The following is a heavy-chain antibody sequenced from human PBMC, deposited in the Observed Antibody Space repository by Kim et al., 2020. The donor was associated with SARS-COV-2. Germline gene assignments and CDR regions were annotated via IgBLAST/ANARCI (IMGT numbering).Heavy chain of an antibody. V-gene: IGHV3-30-3*01. J-gene: IGHJ6*03. CDR2: ISYDGSNN. D-gene: IGHD4-17*01. CDR1: RFTFSSYA. Sequence: GGSLRLSCAAARFTFSSYAMHWVSQAPGKGLEWVAVISYDGSNNYYADSVKGRFTISRDNSKNTLYLQMNSMRAEDTAVYYCASPRQPIGDYSPFYYYYYYMDVWGKGTTVTVSS. CDR3: ASPRQPIGDYSPFYYYYYYMDV.